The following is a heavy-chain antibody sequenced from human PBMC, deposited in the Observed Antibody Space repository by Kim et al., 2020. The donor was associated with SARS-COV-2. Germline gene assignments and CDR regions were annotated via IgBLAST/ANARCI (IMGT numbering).Heavy chain of an antibody. CDR1: GYTFTSYA. CDR3: ARSWFGELPSYYYYYYGMDV. V-gene: IGHV1-3*01. J-gene: IGHJ6*02. D-gene: IGHD3-10*01. Sequence: ASVKVSCKASGYTFTSYAMHWVRQAPGQRLEWMGWINAGNGNTKYSQKFQGRVTITRDTSASTAYMELSSLRSEDTAVYYCARSWFGELPSYYYYYYGMDVWGQGTTVTVSS. CDR2: INAGNGNT.